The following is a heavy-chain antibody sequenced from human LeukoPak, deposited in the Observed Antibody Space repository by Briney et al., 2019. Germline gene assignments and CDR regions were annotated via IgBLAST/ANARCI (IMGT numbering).Heavy chain of an antibody. CDR3: ANLPKRYCLSTSCYVNGMDV. V-gene: IGHV3-11*01. J-gene: IGHJ6*02. D-gene: IGHD2-2*01. CDR1: GFTFSDYY. CDR2: ISSSGSTI. Sequence: GGSLRLSCAASGFTFSDYYMSWIRQAPGKGLEWVSYISSSGSTIYYADSVKGRFTISRDNAKNSLYLQMNGLRAEDSAVYYCANLPKRYCLSTSCYVNGMDVWGQGTTVTVSS.